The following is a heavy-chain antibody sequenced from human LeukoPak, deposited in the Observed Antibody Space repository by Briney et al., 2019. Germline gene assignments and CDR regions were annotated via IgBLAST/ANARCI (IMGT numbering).Heavy chain of an antibody. CDR2: IYYSGST. V-gene: IGHV4-59*01. J-gene: IGHJ6*04. D-gene: IGHD3-10*01. Sequence: ASETLSLTCTVSGGSIRSYYWGWIRQPPGKGLEWIGYIYYSGSTNYNPSLKSRVTISVDTSKNQFSLKLSSVTAADTAVYYCARDNRVRGVKNGMDVWGKGTTVTVSS. CDR1: GGSIRSYY. CDR3: ARDNRVRGVKNGMDV.